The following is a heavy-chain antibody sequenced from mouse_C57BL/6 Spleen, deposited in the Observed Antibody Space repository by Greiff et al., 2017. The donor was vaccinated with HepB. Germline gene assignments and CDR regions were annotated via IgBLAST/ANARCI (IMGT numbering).Heavy chain of an antibody. CDR2: INPNNGGT. V-gene: IGHV1-26*01. D-gene: IGHD1-1*01. CDR3: ARRGRYPDYFDY. CDR1: GYTFTDYY. J-gene: IGHJ2*01. Sequence: VQLQQSGPELVKPGASVKISCKASGYTFTDYYMNWVKQSHGKSLEWIGDINPNNGGTSYNQKFKGKATLTVDKSSSTAYMELRSLTSEDSAVYYCARRGRYPDYFDYWGQGTTLTVSS.